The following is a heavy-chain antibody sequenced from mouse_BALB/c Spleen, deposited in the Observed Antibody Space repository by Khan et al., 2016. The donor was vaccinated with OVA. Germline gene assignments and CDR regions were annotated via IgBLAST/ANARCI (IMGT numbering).Heavy chain of an antibody. CDR2: IRAGGSS. Sequence: VQLQESGPGLVAPSQSLSITCTVSGFSLTSYGVHWVRQTPGKGLEWLGIIRAGGSSTYYSALMYRLSIIKENYNSQAFLKMSSLQTDDTAMYYCARDTTATPYWGQGTLVTVSA. CDR1: GFSLTSYG. CDR3: ARDTTATPY. D-gene: IGHD1-2*01. J-gene: IGHJ3*01. V-gene: IGHV2-9*02.